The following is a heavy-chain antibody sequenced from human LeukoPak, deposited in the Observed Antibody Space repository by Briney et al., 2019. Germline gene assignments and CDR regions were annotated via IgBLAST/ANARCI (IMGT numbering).Heavy chain of an antibody. D-gene: IGHD6-13*01. V-gene: IGHV3-30*18. CDR2: ISYDGSNK. CDR3: AKDMGFTAAAGSFNGFDP. J-gene: IGHJ5*02. CDR1: GFTFSSYG. Sequence: GRSLRLSCAASGFTFSSYGMHWVRQAPGKGLEWVAVISYDGSNKYYADSVKGRFTISRDNSKNTLYLQMNSLRAEDTAVYYCAKDMGFTAAAGSFNGFDPWGQGTLVTVSS.